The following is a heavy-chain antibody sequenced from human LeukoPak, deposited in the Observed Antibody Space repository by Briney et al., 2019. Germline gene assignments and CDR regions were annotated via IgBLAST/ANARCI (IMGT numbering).Heavy chain of an antibody. D-gene: IGHD1-26*01. V-gene: IGHV3-66*01. Sequence: PGGSLRLSCAASGFTVSSNYMSWVRQAPGKGLEWVSVIYSGGSTYYADSVKGRFTISRDNSKNTLYLQMNSLRAEDTAVYYCAKDSYSGSYYEDYWGQGPLVTVSS. CDR3: AKDSYSGSYYEDY. CDR1: GFTVSSNY. CDR2: IYSGGST. J-gene: IGHJ4*02.